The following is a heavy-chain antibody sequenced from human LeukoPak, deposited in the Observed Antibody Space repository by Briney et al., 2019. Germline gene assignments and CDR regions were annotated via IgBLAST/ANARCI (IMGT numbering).Heavy chain of an antibody. J-gene: IGHJ3*02. CDR1: GYIFTDFY. D-gene: IGHD1-26*01. CDR2: INPDSGGT. CDR3: ARPRATKLVDDDFDI. Sequence: ASVKVSCKASGYIFTDFYIHWVRQAPGQGLEWMGRINPDSGGTNFAQEFQARVTVTRDTSISTAYMELSTLRSDDTAVYYCARPRATKLVDDDFDIWGQGTIVTVSS. V-gene: IGHV1-2*06.